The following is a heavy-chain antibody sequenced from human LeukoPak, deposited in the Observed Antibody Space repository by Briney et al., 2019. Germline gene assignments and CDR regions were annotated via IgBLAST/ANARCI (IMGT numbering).Heavy chain of an antibody. J-gene: IGHJ4*02. V-gene: IGHV3-21*01. Sequence: GGSLRLSCAASEFTFSSYTMNWVRQAPGKGLEWVSSITSPVGRIYYADSLKGRITISRDNARSSLYLQMNSLRAEDTAVYYCATDGRSSGWYGFDYWGRGTLVTVSS. D-gene: IGHD6-19*01. CDR1: EFTFSSYT. CDR3: ATDGRSSGWYGFDY. CDR2: ITSPVGRI.